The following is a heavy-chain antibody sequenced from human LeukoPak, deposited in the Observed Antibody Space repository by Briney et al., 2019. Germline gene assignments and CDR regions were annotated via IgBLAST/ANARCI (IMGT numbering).Heavy chain of an antibody. CDR2: ISEYNGNT. CDR1: GYTFTSYD. Sequence: EASVTVSSKASGYTFTSYDISWVRPALGQGLEWVGWISEYNGNTNYTQKLQGRVTMTTDTFTRTAYMELRSLRSDDTAVYYCARQRGPGENYFDYWGQGTLVTVSS. J-gene: IGHJ4*02. CDR3: ARQRGPGENYFDY. D-gene: IGHD7-27*01. V-gene: IGHV1-18*01.